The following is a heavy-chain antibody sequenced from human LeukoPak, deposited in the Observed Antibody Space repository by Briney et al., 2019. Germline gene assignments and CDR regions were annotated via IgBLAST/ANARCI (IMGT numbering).Heavy chain of an antibody. D-gene: IGHD3-10*01. CDR2: ISGSGGST. V-gene: IGHV3-23*01. Sequence: PGGSLRLSCAASGFTFSSYAMSWVRQAPGKGLEWVSAISGSGGSTYYADSMKGRFTISRDNSKNTLYLQMNSLRAEDTAVYYCARTRPSFGGLDYWGQGTLVTVSS. CDR1: GFTFSSYA. J-gene: IGHJ4*02. CDR3: ARTRPSFGGLDY.